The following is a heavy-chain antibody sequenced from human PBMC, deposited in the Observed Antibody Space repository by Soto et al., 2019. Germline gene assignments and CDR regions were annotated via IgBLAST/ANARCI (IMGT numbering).Heavy chain of an antibody. CDR1: GITFSSYA. V-gene: IGHV3-23*01. J-gene: IGHJ4*02. CDR3: AKESVRDLVGELDY. Sequence: GGSLRLSCAVSGITFSSYALSWVRQAPGKGLEWVSAISGSGDTTYYADSVKGRFTISRDNAKNTLYLQMNSLRPEDTAVFYCAKESVRDLVGELDYWGQGTLVTVSS. D-gene: IGHD1-26*01. CDR2: ISGSGDTT.